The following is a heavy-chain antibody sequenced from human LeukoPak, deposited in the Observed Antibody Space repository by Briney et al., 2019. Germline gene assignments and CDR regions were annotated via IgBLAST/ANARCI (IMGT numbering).Heavy chain of an antibody. D-gene: IGHD6-13*01. CDR2: ISNHGSA. CDR3: AVRRIAAAGTPYAFDI. Sequence: SETLSLTCTVSGASISSSYWSWIRQPPGKGLEWIGYISNHGSANYNPSLNSPVTISVGTSQNQFFLELSSVTAADTAVYYCAVRRIAAAGTPYAFDIWGQGTMVTVSS. J-gene: IGHJ3*02. CDR1: GASISSSY. V-gene: IGHV4-59*01.